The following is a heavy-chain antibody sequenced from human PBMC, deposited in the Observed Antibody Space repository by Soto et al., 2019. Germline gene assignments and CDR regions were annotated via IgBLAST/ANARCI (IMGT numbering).Heavy chain of an antibody. Sequence: SETLARTFIVSGESISSSSYYWGWIRQPPGKVLEWIGSIYYSGRTYYSPSFKSRVTISIDTSKNQLSLKLSSVTATDTALYYFARQRATVVTQAYFNHWGHGALVTVSS. CDR1: GESISSSSYY. D-gene: IGHD2-21*02. V-gene: IGHV4-39*01. CDR2: IYYSGRT. CDR3: ARQRATVVTQAYFNH. J-gene: IGHJ4*01.